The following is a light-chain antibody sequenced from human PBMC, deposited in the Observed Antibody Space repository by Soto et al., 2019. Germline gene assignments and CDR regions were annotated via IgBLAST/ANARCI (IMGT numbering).Light chain of an antibody. J-gene: IGKJ2*01. V-gene: IGKV3-15*01. CDR1: QSVSGN. CDR3: QQCNSWPRT. Sequence: EIVMTQSPATLSVSPGERATLSCRASQSVSGNLAWYQHKPGQAPRLLIYGASTRATGIPARFSGSGSGREFTLTISSLQSEDFAVYYCQQCNSWPRTFGQGTKLEIK. CDR2: GAS.